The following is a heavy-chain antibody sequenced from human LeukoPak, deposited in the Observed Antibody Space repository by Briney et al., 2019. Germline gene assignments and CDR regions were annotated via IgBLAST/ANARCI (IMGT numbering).Heavy chain of an antibody. CDR1: GRSLSSYY. CDR2: NYHSGRT. Sequence: SETQSLTCTVSGRSLSSYYWSWIRHPQGKGLEGIGYNYHSGRTNYKSSVNCRVTLSLDTPKNQLSLMLNSVTPGDAAVYFCARDGGRRRWFDPWGQGTVVSVSS. J-gene: IGHJ5*02. CDR3: ARDGGRRRWFDP. V-gene: IGHV4-59*01.